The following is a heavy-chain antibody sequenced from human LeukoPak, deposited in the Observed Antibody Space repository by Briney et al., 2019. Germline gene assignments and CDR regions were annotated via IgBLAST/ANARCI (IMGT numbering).Heavy chain of an antibody. CDR2: ICSGGST. CDR3: ARRDSSGYWYFDY. CDR1: GFTVSSNY. J-gene: IGHJ4*02. V-gene: IGHV3-53*01. D-gene: IGHD3-22*01. Sequence: GGSLRLSCAASGFTVSSNYMSWVRQAPGKGLEWVSVICSGGSTYYADSVKGRFTISRDNSKNTLYLQMNSLRAEDTAVYYCARRDSSGYWYFDYWGQGTLVTVSS.